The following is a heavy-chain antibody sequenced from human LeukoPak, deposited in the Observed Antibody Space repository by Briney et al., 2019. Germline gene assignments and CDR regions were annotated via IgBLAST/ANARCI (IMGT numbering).Heavy chain of an antibody. CDR1: GFTFSSYA. J-gene: IGHJ4*02. V-gene: IGHV3-23*01. D-gene: IGHD3-10*01. Sequence: GGSLRLSCAASGFTFSSYAMSWVRRAPGKGLEWVSAISGSGGSTYYADSVKGRFTISRDNSKNTLYLQMNSLRAEDTAVYYCAKDLLRFGESCFDYWGQGTLVTVSS. CDR2: ISGSGGST. CDR3: AKDLLRFGESCFDY.